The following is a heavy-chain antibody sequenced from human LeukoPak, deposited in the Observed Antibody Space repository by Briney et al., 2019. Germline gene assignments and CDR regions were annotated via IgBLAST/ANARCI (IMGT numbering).Heavy chain of an antibody. V-gene: IGHV3-23*01. J-gene: IGHJ4*02. CDR2: ISGSGSGT. D-gene: IGHD1-1*01. CDR1: GFTFSSYA. Sequence: PGGSLRLSCAASGFTFSSYAMSWVRQAPGRGLEWVSSISGSGSGTFYADSVKGRFTISRDNSKKTLYLQVNSLRAGDTAVYFCAKGERGFHYIESWGQGSLVTVSS. CDR3: AKGERGFHYIES.